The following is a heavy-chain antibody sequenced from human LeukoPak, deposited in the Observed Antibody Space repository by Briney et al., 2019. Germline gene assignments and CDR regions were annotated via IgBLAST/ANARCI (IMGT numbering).Heavy chain of an antibody. CDR3: ARDVVAAGQNRAFDI. J-gene: IGHJ3*02. V-gene: IGHV3-21*01. Sequence: PGGSLRLSCAASGFTFSSYSMNWVRQAPGKGLEWVSSISSSSSYIYYADSVKGRFTISRDNAKNSLYLQMNSLRAEDTAVYYCARDVVAAGQNRAFDIWGQGTMVTVSS. D-gene: IGHD2-15*01. CDR1: GFTFSSYS. CDR2: ISSSSSYI.